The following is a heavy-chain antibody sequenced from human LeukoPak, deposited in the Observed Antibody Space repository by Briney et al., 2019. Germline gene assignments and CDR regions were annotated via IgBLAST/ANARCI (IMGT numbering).Heavy chain of an antibody. CDR3: ARDRRYDFSGFDI. J-gene: IGHJ3*02. Sequence: PSETLSLTCSVSDGSTTGYYWSWIRQPPGKGLEWIAYVYYTGRTLYNPSLESRVTISVDTSKTQFSLTVTSVTAADTAVYYCARDRRYDFSGFDIWGQGTMVTVSS. D-gene: IGHD3-3*01. CDR1: DGSTTGYY. CDR2: VYYTGRT. V-gene: IGHV4-59*12.